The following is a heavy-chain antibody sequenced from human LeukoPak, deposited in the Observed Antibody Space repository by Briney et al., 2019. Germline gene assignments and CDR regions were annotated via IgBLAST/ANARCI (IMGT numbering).Heavy chain of an antibody. CDR2: IIPVFGTV. CDR1: GGTFRSYG. CDR3: ARDENSGSGEFDY. Sequence: ASVKVSCKASGGTFRSYGISWVRQAPGQGLEWMGRIIPVFGTVKYAQEFQGSITITADKSTTSITADKSTSVVYLEVRNLRFEDTALYYCARDENSGSGEFDYWGQGTLVAVSS. V-gene: IGHV1-69*06. J-gene: IGHJ4*02. D-gene: IGHD3-10*01.